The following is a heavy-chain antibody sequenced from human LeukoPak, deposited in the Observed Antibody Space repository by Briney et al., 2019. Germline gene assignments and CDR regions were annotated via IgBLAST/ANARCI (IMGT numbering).Heavy chain of an antibody. CDR3: ASWAGNTQSDSWSGPFDY. J-gene: IGHJ4*02. CDR1: GLTFSNFK. CDR2: ISDSGRTT. D-gene: IGHD3-3*01. Sequence: PGRSLRLSCAASGLTFSNFKMNWVRQAPGKGLEWVSYISDSGRTTFYADSVKGRFTISRDNAKNSLYLQMSSLRVEDTAVYYCASWAGNTQSDSWSGPFDYWGQGTLVTVSS. V-gene: IGHV3-48*03.